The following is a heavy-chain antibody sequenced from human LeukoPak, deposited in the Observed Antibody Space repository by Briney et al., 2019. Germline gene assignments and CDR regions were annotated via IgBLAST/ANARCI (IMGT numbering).Heavy chain of an antibody. J-gene: IGHJ3*02. CDR1: GGSISSSSYY. D-gene: IGHD2-2*01. CDR2: IYYSGST. Sequence: SETLSLTCTVSGGSISSSSYYWGWIRQPPGKGLEWIGSIYYSGSTYYNPSLKSRVTISVDTSKNQFSLKLSSVTAADTAVYYCAFGIVVVPAAMVYAFDIWGQGTMVTVSS. V-gene: IGHV4-39*07. CDR3: AFGIVVVPAAMVYAFDI.